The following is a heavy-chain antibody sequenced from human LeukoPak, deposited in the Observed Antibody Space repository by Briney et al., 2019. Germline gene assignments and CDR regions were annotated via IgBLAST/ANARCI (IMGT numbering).Heavy chain of an antibody. V-gene: IGHV4-31*03. CDR1: GGSISSGGDY. D-gene: IGHD3-10*01. CDR2: ISYSGST. Sequence: PSETLSLTCTVSGGSISSGGDYWSWIRQHPGKGLEWIGYISYSGSTYYNPSLKSRVTISVDTSKNQLSLKLSSVTAADTAVYYCARARRITMVRGVQTRGPDYWGQGTLVTVSS. CDR3: ARARRITMVRGVQTRGPDY. J-gene: IGHJ4*02.